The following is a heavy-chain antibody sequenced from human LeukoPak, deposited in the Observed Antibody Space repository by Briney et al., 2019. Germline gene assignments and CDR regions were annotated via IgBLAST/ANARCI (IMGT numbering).Heavy chain of an antibody. J-gene: IGHJ3*02. CDR2: ISSSSTI. D-gene: IGHD2-2*01. Sequence: GGSLRLSCAASGFTFSSYAMNWVRQAPGKGLEWVSYISSSSTIYYADSVRGRFTISRDNAKNSLYLQMDSLRAEDTAVYYCAREGGGYCGGTSCSNTFDIWGQGTMVTVSS. V-gene: IGHV3-48*04. CDR1: GFTFSSYA. CDR3: AREGGGYCGGTSCSNTFDI.